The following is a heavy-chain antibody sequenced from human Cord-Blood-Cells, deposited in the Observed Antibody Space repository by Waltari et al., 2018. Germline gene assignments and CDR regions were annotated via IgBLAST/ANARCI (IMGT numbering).Heavy chain of an antibody. CDR1: GFTFSSYE. Sequence: EVQLVESGGGLVQPGGSRRLSCAASGFTFSSYEMNWVRQAPGKGLEWVSYISSSGSTIYYADSVKGRFTISRDNAKNSLYLQMNSLRAEDTAVYYCARVAYGGNSYYFDYWGQGTLVTVSS. J-gene: IGHJ4*02. D-gene: IGHD4-17*01. CDR2: ISSSGSTI. CDR3: ARVAYGGNSYYFDY. V-gene: IGHV3-48*03.